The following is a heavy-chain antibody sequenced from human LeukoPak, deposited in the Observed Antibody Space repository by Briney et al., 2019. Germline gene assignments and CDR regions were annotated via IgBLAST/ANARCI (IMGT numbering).Heavy chain of an antibody. CDR3: ARVGGSNYYYYGMDV. V-gene: IGHV4-59*01. CDR1: GGSISSYY. D-gene: IGHD2-15*01. CDR2: IYYGENT. J-gene: IGHJ6*02. Sequence: SETLSLTRTVSGGSISSYYWSWIRQPPGKGLEWIGYIYYGENTNYNPSLKSRVTMSVDTSMNQFSLKLSSVTAADTAVYYCARVGGSNYYYYGMDVWGQGTTVTVSS.